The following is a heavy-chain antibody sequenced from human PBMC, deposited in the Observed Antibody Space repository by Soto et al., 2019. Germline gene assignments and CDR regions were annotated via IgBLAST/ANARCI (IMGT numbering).Heavy chain of an antibody. J-gene: IGHJ6*02. V-gene: IGHV4-34*01. CDR3: ARVPRVTTLYYYYGMDV. CDR1: GGSFSGYY. D-gene: IGHD4-17*01. CDR2: INHSGST. Sequence: QVQLQQWGAGLLKPSETLSLTCAVYGGSFSGYYWSWIRQPPGKGLEWIGEINHSGSTNYNPSLKSRVTISVDTSKNQFSLKLSSVTAADTAVYYCARVPRVTTLYYYYGMDVWGQGTTVTVSS.